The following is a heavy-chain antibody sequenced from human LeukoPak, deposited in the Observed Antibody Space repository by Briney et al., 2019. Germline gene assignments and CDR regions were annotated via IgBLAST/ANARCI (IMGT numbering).Heavy chain of an antibody. CDR2: INSDGRTT. CDR1: EFTFSSYW. V-gene: IGHV3-74*01. J-gene: IGHJ4*02. D-gene: IGHD3-22*01. Sequence: GGSLRLSCEASEFTFSSYWMHWVRQAPGKGLVWVSRINSDGRTTIYADSVKGRFTISRDNAKNTLYLQMNSLRAEDTAVYYCAREGYYDSSGYSIRFSYWGQGALVTVSS. CDR3: AREGYYDSSGYSIRFSY.